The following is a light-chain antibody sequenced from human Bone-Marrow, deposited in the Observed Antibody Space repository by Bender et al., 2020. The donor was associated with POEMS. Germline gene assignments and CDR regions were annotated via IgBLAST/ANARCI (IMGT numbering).Light chain of an antibody. J-gene: IGLJ2*01. CDR2: QDN. Sequence: SYELTQPPSVSVSPGQTARITCSTNKLGDKYVCWFQQKPGQSPVLVIYQDNKRPSGIPERFSGSNSGNTATLTISGTQAVDEADYYCQAWASSTVVVFGGGTKLTVL. V-gene: IGLV3-1*01. CDR3: QAWASSTVVV. CDR1: KLGDKY.